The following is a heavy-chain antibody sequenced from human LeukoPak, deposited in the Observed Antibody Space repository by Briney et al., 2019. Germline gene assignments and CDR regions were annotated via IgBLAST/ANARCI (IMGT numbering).Heavy chain of an antibody. CDR3: ARGGVGSSGYYDY. CDR2: IYSGGST. J-gene: IGHJ4*02. V-gene: IGHV3-53*01. Sequence: GGSLRLSCAASGFTVSSNYMSWVRQAPGKGLEWVSVIYSGGSTYYADSVKGRFTISRDNSKNTLYLQMNRVRAEDTAVYYCARGGVGSSGYYDYWGQGTLVTVSS. CDR1: GFTVSSNY. D-gene: IGHD3-22*01.